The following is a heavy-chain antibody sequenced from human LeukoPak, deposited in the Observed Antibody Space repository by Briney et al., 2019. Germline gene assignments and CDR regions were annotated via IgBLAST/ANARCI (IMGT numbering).Heavy chain of an antibody. CDR2: ISAYNGNT. V-gene: IGHV1-18*01. D-gene: IGHD5-18*01. J-gene: IGHJ3*02. CDR3: ARAGGSYGSGRAFDI. Sequence: ISAYNGNTNYAQKLQGRVTMTTDTSTSTAYMELSSLRSDDTAVYYCARAGGSYGSGRAFDIWGQGTMVTVSS.